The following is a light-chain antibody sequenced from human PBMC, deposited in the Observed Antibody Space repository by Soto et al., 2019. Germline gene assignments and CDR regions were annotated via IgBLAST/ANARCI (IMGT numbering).Light chain of an antibody. CDR2: WAS. CDR1: QRILHSSNNKKY. V-gene: IGKV4-1*01. Sequence: DIVMTQSPDSLAVSLGERATTNCNPSQRILHSSNNKKYLPWYQQKPGQPPKLLIYWASTRESGVPDRISGSGSGTDFTLTISSLQAEDVAVYYCQQYYTTPLTFGGGTKVEIK. CDR3: QQYYTTPLT. J-gene: IGKJ4*01.